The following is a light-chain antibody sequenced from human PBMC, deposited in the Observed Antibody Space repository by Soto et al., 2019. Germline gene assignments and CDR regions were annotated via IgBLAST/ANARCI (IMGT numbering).Light chain of an antibody. Sequence: QSVLTQPPSASGSLGQSVTISCTGTRSDVGGYNYVSWYQQHPGKAPKVLIYGVSKRPSGVPDRFSGSKSGNTASLTASGLQAEDEADYHCSSTYARSNVFVFGTGTKVTVL. CDR2: GVS. V-gene: IGLV2-8*01. J-gene: IGLJ1*01. CDR3: SSTYARSNVFV. CDR1: RSDVGGYNY.